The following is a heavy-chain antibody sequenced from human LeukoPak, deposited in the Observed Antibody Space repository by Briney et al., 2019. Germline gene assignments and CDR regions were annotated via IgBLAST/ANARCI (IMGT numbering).Heavy chain of an antibody. J-gene: IGHJ4*02. Sequence: GGSLRLSCAASGFIVNKLYMNWVGQAPGKGLEWVSIIYRSGDTYYGDSVKGRFTISRDSSKNTLHLQMNSLRVEDTAIYYCAGAEYYGSSIDYWGQGTLVTVSS. CDR3: AGAEYYGSSIDY. CDR1: GFIVNKLY. D-gene: IGHD3-16*01. CDR2: IYRSGDT. V-gene: IGHV3-53*01.